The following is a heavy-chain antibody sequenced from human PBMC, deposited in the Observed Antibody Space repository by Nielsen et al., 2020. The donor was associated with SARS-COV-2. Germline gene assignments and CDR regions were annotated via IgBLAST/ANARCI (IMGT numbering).Heavy chain of an antibody. CDR1: GYSFTSYW. CDR3: ARHGPENDYGDYGNWFDP. J-gene: IGHJ5*02. CDR2: IDPSDSYT. V-gene: IGHV5-10-1*01. Sequence: GESLKISCKGSGYSFTSYWISWVRQMPGKGLEWMGRIDPSDSYTNYSPSFQGHVTISADKSISTASLQWSSLKASDTAMYYCARHGPENDYGDYGNWFDPWGQGTLVTVAS. D-gene: IGHD4-17*01.